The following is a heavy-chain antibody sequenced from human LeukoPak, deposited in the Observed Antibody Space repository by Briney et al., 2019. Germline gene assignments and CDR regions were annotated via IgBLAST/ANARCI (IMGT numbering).Heavy chain of an antibody. D-gene: IGHD6-19*01. CDR1: GFTFSNYA. J-gene: IGHJ5*02. V-gene: IGHV3-23*01. Sequence: PGGSLRLSCAGSGFTFSNYAMTWVRQAPGKGLEWVSSVSGSGRNTFYPYSVEGRFTISRDNSKNTVYLQMNSLRAEDTAVYYCAKGVYSSGWYNWFDPWGQEPWSPSPQ. CDR2: VSGSGRNT. CDR3: AKGVYSSGWYNWFDP.